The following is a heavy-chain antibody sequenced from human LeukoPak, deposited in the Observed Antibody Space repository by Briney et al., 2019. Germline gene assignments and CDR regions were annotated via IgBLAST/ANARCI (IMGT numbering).Heavy chain of an antibody. CDR1: GFTLTNYA. Sequence: PGGSLRLFCAASGFTLTNYAMHWVRQPAGEGLEWVSALGTAGDTFYPGSVKGRFSISRDNAKKSLFLQMNSLRVEGTAIYYCARQSTPHGNFDYWGQGTLVTVSS. V-gene: IGHV3-13*01. J-gene: IGHJ4*02. D-gene: IGHD1-1*01. CDR3: ARQSTPHGNFDY. CDR2: LGTAGDT.